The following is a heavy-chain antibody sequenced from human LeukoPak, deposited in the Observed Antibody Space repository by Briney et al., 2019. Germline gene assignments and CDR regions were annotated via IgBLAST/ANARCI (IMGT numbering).Heavy chain of an antibody. V-gene: IGHV4-34*01. CDR3: ARGRGIAAAGGFDY. CDR1: GGSFSVYY. Sequence: PSETLSLTCAVYGGSFSVYYWSWIRQPQGKGLEWIGEINHSGSTNYNPSLKSRVTISVDTSKNQFSLKLSSVTAADTAVYYCARGRGIAAAGGFDYWGQGTLVTVSS. J-gene: IGHJ4*02. D-gene: IGHD6-13*01. CDR2: INHSGST.